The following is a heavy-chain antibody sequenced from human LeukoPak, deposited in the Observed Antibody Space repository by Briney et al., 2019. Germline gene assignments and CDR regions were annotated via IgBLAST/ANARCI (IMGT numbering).Heavy chain of an antibody. J-gene: IGHJ5*02. CDR3: AREIPVAGKRSWFDP. Sequence: GRSLRLSCVASGFTLGVYWMTWVRQGPGKGLECVANINQDGSEKNYVDSVKGRFSVSRDNAKNSLYLYINSLRVEDTAIYYCAREIPVAGKRSWFDPWGQGTLVTVS. CDR1: GFTLGVYW. CDR2: INQDGSEK. D-gene: IGHD6-19*01. V-gene: IGHV3-7*04.